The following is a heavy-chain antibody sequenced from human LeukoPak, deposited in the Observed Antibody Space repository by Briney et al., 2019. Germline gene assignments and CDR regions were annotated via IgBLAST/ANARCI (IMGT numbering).Heavy chain of an antibody. CDR2: HSFSDTPI. V-gene: IGHV3-48*01. CDR1: GFIFSSYS. D-gene: IGHD5-12*01. CDR3: ARDETPTNGYDSYDF. J-gene: IGHJ4*02. Sequence: PGGSLRLSCVASGFIFSSYSMNWVRQAPGKGLDWISYHSFSDTPIVYADSVKGRFTISRDNAKNSLYLQMNSLRAEDTAVYYCARDETPTNGYDSYDFWGRGTLVTVST.